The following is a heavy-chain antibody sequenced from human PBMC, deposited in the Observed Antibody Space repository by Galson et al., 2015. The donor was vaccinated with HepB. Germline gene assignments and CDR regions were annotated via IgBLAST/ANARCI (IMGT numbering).Heavy chain of an antibody. CDR2: IKSKTAGGTT. V-gene: IGHV3-15*01. D-gene: IGHD6-13*01. CDR1: GFTFSNAW. J-gene: IGHJ4*02. Sequence: SPRLSCAASGFTFSNAWMNWVRQAPGKGLEWVGRIKSKTAGGTTEYAAPVKGRFTISRDDSKNTLYLQMNSLKTEDTAVYHCTVGTPGSSWTRFDYWGQGTLVTVSS. CDR3: TVGTPGSSWTRFDY.